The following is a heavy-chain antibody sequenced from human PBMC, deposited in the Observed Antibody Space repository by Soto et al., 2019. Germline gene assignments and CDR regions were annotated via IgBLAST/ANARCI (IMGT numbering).Heavy chain of an antibody. CDR3: ASADYYDSSGYRKSYWYFDL. Sequence: SETLSLTCTVSGGSISSYYWIWIRQPPGKGLEWIGYIYYSGSTNYNPSLKSRVTISVDTSKIQFSLKLSSVTAADTAVYYCASADYYDSSGYRKSYWYFDLWGRGTLVTVSS. CDR2: IYYSGST. CDR1: GGSISSYY. D-gene: IGHD3-22*01. J-gene: IGHJ2*01. V-gene: IGHV4-59*01.